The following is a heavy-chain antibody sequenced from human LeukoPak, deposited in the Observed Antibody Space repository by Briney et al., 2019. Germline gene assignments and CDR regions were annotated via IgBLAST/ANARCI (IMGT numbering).Heavy chain of an antibody. CDR2: INHSGST. CDR3: ARGLWAILGVVRPRDYYYMDV. Sequence: SETLSLTCAVYGGSFSGYYWSWIRQPPGKGLEWIGEINHSGSTNYNPSLKSRVTISVDTSKNQFSLKLSSVTAADTAVYYCARGLWAILGVVRPRDYYYMDVWGKGTTVTVTS. D-gene: IGHD3-3*01. V-gene: IGHV4-34*01. J-gene: IGHJ6*03. CDR1: GGSFSGYY.